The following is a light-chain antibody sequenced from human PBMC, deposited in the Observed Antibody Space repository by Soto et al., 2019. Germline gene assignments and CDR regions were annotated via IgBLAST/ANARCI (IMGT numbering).Light chain of an antibody. Sequence: EIVLTQSPSTLSLSPGDRATLSCGASQSVTSNYLAWYQQKPGQAPRLLIYGASSRATGIPDRFSGSGSGSEFTLTISGLQSEDFAVYYCQQYNDRPPITFGQGTRLEIK. CDR3: QQYNDRPPIT. CDR2: GAS. CDR1: QSVTSN. J-gene: IGKJ5*01. V-gene: IGKV3D-15*01.